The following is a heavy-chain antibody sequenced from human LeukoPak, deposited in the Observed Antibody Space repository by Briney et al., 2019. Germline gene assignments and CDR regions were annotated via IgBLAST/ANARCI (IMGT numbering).Heavy chain of an antibody. CDR2: IYPGDSDT. CDR1: GYSFISNW. Sequence: GESLKISCKGSGYSFISNWIGWVGQLPGKGLEWMGIIYPGDSDTRYSPSFQGQVTISADKSISTAYPQWSSLKASDTAMYYCARHGKAAMADYWGQGTLVTVSS. D-gene: IGHD6-13*01. V-gene: IGHV5-51*01. CDR3: ARHGKAAMADY. J-gene: IGHJ4*02.